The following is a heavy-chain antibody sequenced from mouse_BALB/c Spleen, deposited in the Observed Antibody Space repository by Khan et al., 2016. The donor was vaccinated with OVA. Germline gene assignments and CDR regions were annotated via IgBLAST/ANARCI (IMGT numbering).Heavy chain of an antibody. V-gene: IGHV5-6*01. CDR1: GFTFSTYG. CDR3: ARLTYYYGSGGFAY. Sequence: VQLKQSGGDLVKPGGSLKLSCAASGFTFSTYGMSWVRQTPDKRLEWVATVSTGGGYTYYPDSVKGRFTISRDNAKNTLYLQMSSLKSEDTAMFYCARLTYYYGSGGFAYWGQGTLVTVSA. CDR2: VSTGGGYT. D-gene: IGHD1-1*01. J-gene: IGHJ3*01.